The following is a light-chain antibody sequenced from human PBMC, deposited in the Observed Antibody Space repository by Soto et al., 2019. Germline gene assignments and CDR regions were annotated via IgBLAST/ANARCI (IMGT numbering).Light chain of an antibody. J-gene: IGKJ1*01. V-gene: IGKV3-20*01. CDR3: QQYSSSPWT. Sequence: EIVLTQSPGTLSLSPGERATLSCRASQSVSSNYLAWYQQKPGQAPRLLIYGASSRATGIPDRFSGSESGTYFTLTISRLETEEFAVYYCQQYSSSPWTFGQGTKVEIK. CDR2: GAS. CDR1: QSVSSNY.